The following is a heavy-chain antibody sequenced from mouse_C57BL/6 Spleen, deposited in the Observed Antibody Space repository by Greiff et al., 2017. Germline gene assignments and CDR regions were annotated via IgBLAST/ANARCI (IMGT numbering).Heavy chain of an antibody. J-gene: IGHJ2*01. D-gene: IGHD1-1*01. CDR1: GFTFTDYY. CDR3: ARWGVVAPGYFDY. V-gene: IGHV7-3*01. CDR2: IRNKANGYTT. Sequence: EVKLVESGGGLVQPGGSLSLSCAASGFTFTDYYMSWVRQPPGKALEWLGFIRNKANGYTTEYSASVKGRFTISRDNSQSTLYLQMNALRAEDSATYYCARWGVVAPGYFDYWGQGTTLTVSS.